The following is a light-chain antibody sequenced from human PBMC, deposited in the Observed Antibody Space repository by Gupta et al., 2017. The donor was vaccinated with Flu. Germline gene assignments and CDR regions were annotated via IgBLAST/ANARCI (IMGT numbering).Light chain of an antibody. J-gene: IGLJ3*02. Sequence: GDALPNQYTYWYQQKPGQAPVLITYKGNERPSGIPERFSGSTSGTTVTLTISGVQAEDEADYYCQSSDSSGTSWVFGGGTKLTVL. CDR1: ALPNQY. V-gene: IGLV3-25*03. CDR2: KGN. CDR3: QSSDSSGTSWV.